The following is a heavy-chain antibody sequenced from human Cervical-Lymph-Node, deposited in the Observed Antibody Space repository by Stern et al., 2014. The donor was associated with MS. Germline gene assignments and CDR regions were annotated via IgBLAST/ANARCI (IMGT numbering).Heavy chain of an antibody. J-gene: IGHJ4*02. CDR3: ARDRGSYSDY. CDR2: ISPKSGSA. D-gene: IGHD1-26*01. V-gene: IGHV1-2*02. CDR1: GYTFTAYF. Sequence: EQLEESGAEVERHGASVKVSCKASGYTFTAYFLHWVRQATGQWLEWMGWISPKSGSATYAQKFQDRVTMTRDTSINTGYMEVSSLRSDDTAVYYCARDRGSYSDYWGQGTLVAVSS.